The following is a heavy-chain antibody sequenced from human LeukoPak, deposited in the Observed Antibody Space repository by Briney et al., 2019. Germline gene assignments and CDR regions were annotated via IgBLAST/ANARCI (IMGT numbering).Heavy chain of an antibody. V-gene: IGHV3-30*04. CDR3: ARDYYDILTGYYTSNDY. J-gene: IGHJ4*02. D-gene: IGHD3-9*01. CDR2: ISYDGNSK. Sequence: GGSLRLSCAASGFTFSSYVIHWVRQAPGKGLEWVAVISYDGNSKSYADSVRGRFTFSRDNSKSTLYLQMNSLRHDDTAVYYCARDYYDILTGYYTSNDYWGQGTLVTVSS. CDR1: GFTFSSYV.